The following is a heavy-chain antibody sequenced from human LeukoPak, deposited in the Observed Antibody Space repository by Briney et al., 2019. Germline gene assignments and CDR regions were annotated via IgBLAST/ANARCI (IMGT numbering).Heavy chain of an antibody. D-gene: IGHD5-24*01. CDR1: GYSFTSYW. CDR2: IYPGDSDT. V-gene: IGHV5-51*01. CDR3: ARQGDGYINNYFDP. J-gene: IGHJ5*02. Sequence: NAGESLKISCKGSGYSFTSYWIGWVRRMPGKGLEWLGIIYPGDSDTRYSPSFQGQVTISADKSISTAYLQWSSLKASDTAMYYCARQGDGYINNYFDPWGQGTLVTVSS.